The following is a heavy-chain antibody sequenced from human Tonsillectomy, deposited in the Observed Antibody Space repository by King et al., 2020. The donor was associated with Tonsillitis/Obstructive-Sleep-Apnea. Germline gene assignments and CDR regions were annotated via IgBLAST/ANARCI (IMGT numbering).Heavy chain of an antibody. D-gene: IGHD2-2*01. V-gene: IGHV1-18*01. CDR1: GYTFTSYG. CDR2: ISAYNGNT. J-gene: IGHJ6*03. CDR3: ARQTLRSSRIDYYYYYMDV. Sequence: QLVQSGAEVKKPGASVTVSCKASGYTFTSYGISWVRQAPGQGLEWMGWISAYNGNTNYAQKLQGRVTMTTDTSTSTAYMELRSLRSDGTAVYYCARQTLRSSRIDYYYYYMDVWGKGTTVTVSS.